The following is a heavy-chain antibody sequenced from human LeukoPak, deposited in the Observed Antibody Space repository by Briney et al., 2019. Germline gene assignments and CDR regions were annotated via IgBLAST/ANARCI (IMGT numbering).Heavy chain of an antibody. CDR2: INSDGSST. CDR1: GFTLSVYW. CDR3: ARGIAVAGTFSWFDP. D-gene: IGHD6-19*01. J-gene: IGHJ5*02. V-gene: IGHV3-74*01. Sequence: GGSLRLSCAASGFTLSVYWMHWVRQVPGKGLVWVSRINSDGSSTTYADSVRGRFTISRDNAKNTLYLQMNSLRGEDTAVYYCARGIAVAGTFSWFDPWGQGTLVTVSS.